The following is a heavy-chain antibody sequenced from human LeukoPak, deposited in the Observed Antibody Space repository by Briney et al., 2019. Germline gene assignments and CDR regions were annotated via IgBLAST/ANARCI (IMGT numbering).Heavy chain of an antibody. CDR1: GYTFTGYY. CDR2: INPNSGGT. J-gene: IGHJ4*02. D-gene: IGHD6-13*01. CDR3: ARAAGPVDSAAGAFDY. Sequence: ASVKVSCKASGYTFTGYYMHWVRQAPGQGLEWMGWINPNSGGTNYAQKFQGRVTMTRDTSISTAYMELSRLRSDDTAVYYCARAAGPVDSAAGAFDYWGQGTLVTVSS. V-gene: IGHV1-2*02.